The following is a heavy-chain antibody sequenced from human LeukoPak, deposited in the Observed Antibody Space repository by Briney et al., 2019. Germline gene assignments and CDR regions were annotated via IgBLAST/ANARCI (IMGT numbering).Heavy chain of an antibody. CDR1: GFTFSDYY. V-gene: IGHV3-11*04. CDR2: IISSRSTI. CDR3: AKDAALGYCSSTSCYRTLRWDY. J-gene: IGHJ4*02. D-gene: IGHD2-2*02. Sequence: KAGGSLRLSCAASGFTFSDYYMSWIRQAPGKGLEWVSYIISSRSTIYYADSVKGRFTISRDNAKISLYLQMNSLRAEDTAVYYCAKDAALGYCSSTSCYRTLRWDYWGQGTLVTVSS.